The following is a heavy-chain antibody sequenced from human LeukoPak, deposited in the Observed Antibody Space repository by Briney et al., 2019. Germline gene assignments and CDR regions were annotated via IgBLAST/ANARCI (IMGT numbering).Heavy chain of an antibody. Sequence: GGSLRLSCAASGFTFSTYDMNWVRQAPGKGLEWISFISSSGVTVHYADSVKGRFTISRDNAKNSLSLQMNSLRDEDTAVYYCARGRTSWCFDYWGQGALVTVSS. J-gene: IGHJ4*02. CDR1: GFTFSTYD. V-gene: IGHV3-48*02. D-gene: IGHD2-2*01. CDR2: ISSSGVTV. CDR3: ARGRTSWCFDY.